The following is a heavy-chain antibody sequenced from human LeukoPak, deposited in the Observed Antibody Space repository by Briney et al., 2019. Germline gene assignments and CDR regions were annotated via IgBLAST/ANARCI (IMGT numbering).Heavy chain of an antibody. CDR2: IKSKADGVTT. Sequence: GALRLSCAASGFTFSDEYMSWVRQAPGKGLEWVGRIKSKADGVTTDYAAPVKGRFTISRDDSKNTLYLQMNSLKTEDTAVYYCARIRGYSVYDFSYWGQGTLVTVPS. J-gene: IGHJ4*02. V-gene: IGHV3-15*01. D-gene: IGHD5/OR15-5a*01. CDR3: ARIRGYSVYDFSY. CDR1: GFTFSDEY.